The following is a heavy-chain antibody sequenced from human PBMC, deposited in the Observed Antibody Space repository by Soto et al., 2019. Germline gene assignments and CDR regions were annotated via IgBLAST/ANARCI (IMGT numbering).Heavy chain of an antibody. V-gene: IGHV1-69*13. CDR3: ARGTEHYYYDSSGYPMGSMNHWFDP. CDR1: GGTFSSYA. J-gene: IGHJ5*02. CDR2: IIPIFGTA. D-gene: IGHD3-22*01. Sequence: ASVKVSCKASGGTFSSYAISWVRQAPGQGLEWMGGIIPIFGTANYAQKFQGRVTITADESTSTAYMELSSLRSEDTAVYYCARGTEHYYYDSSGYPMGSMNHWFDPWGQGTLVTVSS.